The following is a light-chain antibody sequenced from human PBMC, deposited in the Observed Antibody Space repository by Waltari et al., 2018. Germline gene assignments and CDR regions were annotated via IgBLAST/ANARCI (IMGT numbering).Light chain of an antibody. Sequence: EIVMTQSPATLPVSPGERATLSCRASQSVGTSLAWYQQRPGQAPRFLIYGASTRGTGIPGRFSGSGSGTDFTLSISSLQSEDSAVYYWQQYNNWPYTFGQGTKLEIK. J-gene: IGKJ2*01. CDR3: QQYNNWPYT. V-gene: IGKV3-15*01. CDR1: QSVGTS. CDR2: GAS.